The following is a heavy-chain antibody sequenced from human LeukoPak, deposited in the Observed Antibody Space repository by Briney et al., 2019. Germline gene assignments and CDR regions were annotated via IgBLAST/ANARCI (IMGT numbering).Heavy chain of an antibody. V-gene: IGHV1-24*01. CDR2: FDPEDGET. J-gene: IGHJ4*02. CDR3: ARDLLYSGSYNYFDY. D-gene: IGHD1-26*01. Sequence: ASVKVSCKVSGYTLTELSMHWVRQAPGKGLEWMGGFDPEDGETIYAQKFQGRVTMTTDTSTSTAYMELRSLRSDDTAVYYCARDLLYSGSYNYFDYWGQGTLVTVSS. CDR1: GYTLTELS.